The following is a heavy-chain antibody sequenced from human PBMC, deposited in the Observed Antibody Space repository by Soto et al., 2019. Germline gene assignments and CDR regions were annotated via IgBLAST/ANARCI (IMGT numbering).Heavy chain of an antibody. CDR1: GDSVSSNSAD. Sequence: QVQLQQSGPGLVKPSQTLSLTCAISGDSVSSNSADWHWIRQSPSSGLEWLGRTYYRSKWYHDYAVSVKSRITINPDTSRNKFSLQRNSVTPEDTAVYYCARDRGQQLVVHAFDILGQGTMVTVSS. J-gene: IGHJ3*02. CDR2: TYYRSKWYH. D-gene: IGHD6-13*01. V-gene: IGHV6-1*01. CDR3: ARDRGQQLVVHAFDI.